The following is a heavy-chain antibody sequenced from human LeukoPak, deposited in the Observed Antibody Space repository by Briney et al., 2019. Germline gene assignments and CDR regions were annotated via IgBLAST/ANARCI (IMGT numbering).Heavy chain of an antibody. CDR3: ARQSRPVYCTGGSCYPDY. Sequence: ASVKVACKASGYTFSSYGISWVRQAPGQGLEWMGWISAYNGNTNYAQKLQGRVTMTTDSSTSTAYMELRSLRSDDTAVYYCARQSRPVYCTGGSCYPDYWGQGTLVTVSS. V-gene: IGHV1-18*01. CDR2: ISAYNGNT. D-gene: IGHD2-15*01. J-gene: IGHJ4*02. CDR1: GYTFSSYG.